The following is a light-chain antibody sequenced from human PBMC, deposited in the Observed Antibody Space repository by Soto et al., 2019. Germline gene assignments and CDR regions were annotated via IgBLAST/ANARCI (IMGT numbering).Light chain of an antibody. V-gene: IGKV1-5*01. CDR3: RQYNSY. J-gene: IGKJ4*01. CDR2: DTS. Sequence: DIPMTQSPSTLSASIGDRVTITCRASQSINSWLAWYQQKPGKAPKLLIYDTSSLAAGVPSRFSGSGSGTEFTLTISSLQPDDFATYYCRQYNSYFGGGTKVEIK. CDR1: QSINSW.